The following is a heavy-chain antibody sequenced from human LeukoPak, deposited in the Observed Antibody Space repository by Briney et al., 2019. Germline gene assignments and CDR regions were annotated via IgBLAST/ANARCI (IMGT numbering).Heavy chain of an antibody. CDR1: GFTFSSYS. CDR2: ISSSSSYI. CDR3: ARDLGDSSPYYFDY. D-gene: IGHD3-22*01. V-gene: IGHV3-21*01. Sequence: GGSLRLSCAASGFTFSSYSMNWVRQAPGKGLEWVSSISSSSSYIYYADSVKGRFTISRDNAKNSLYLQMNNLRAEDTAVYYCARDLGDSSPYYFDYWGQGTLVTVSS. J-gene: IGHJ4*02.